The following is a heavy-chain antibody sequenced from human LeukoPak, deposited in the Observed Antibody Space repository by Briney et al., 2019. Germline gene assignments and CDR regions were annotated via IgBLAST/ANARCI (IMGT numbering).Heavy chain of an antibody. CDR2: IYYSGST. CDR1: GDSIRSYY. J-gene: IGHJ5*02. Sequence: SETLSLTCTVSGDSIRSYYWSWIRQPPGKGLEWIGYIYYSGSTNYNPSLKSRVTISVDTSKNQFSLKLSSVTAADTAVYYCARNAGYCSSTSCYEPWFDPWGQGTLVTVSS. CDR3: ARNAGYCSSTSCYEPWFDP. V-gene: IGHV4-59*01. D-gene: IGHD2-2*01.